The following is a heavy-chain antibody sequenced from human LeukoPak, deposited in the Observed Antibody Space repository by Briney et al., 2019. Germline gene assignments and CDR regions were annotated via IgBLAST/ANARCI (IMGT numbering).Heavy chain of an antibody. V-gene: IGHV3-11*06. CDR1: GFTFSDYY. Sequence: GGPLRLSCAASGFTFSDYYMSWIRQAPGKGLEWVSYISSSSSYTNYADSVKGRFTISRDNAKNSLYLQMNSLRAEDTAVYYCAISSNWNALDYWGQGTLVTVSS. CDR2: ISSSSSYT. CDR3: AISSNWNALDY. J-gene: IGHJ4*02. D-gene: IGHD1-20*01.